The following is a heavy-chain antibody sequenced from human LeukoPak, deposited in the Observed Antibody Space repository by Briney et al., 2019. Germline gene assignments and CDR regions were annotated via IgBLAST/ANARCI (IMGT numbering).Heavy chain of an antibody. CDR2: ISSSSSTI. Sequence: GGSLRLSCAASGFTFSSYSMNWVRQAPGKGLEWVSYISSSSSTIYYADSVKGRFTISRDNAKNSLYLQMNSPRAEDTAVYYCARDSTVLRYFDWFEFDYWGQGTLVTVSS. CDR1: GFTFSSYS. V-gene: IGHV3-48*01. D-gene: IGHD3-9*01. CDR3: ARDSTVLRYFDWFEFDY. J-gene: IGHJ4*02.